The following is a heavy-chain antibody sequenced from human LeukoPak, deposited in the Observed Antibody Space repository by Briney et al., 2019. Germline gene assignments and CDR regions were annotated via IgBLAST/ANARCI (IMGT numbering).Heavy chain of an antibody. Sequence: SETLSLTCTVSGGSISSYYWSWIRQPAGKGLEWIGRIYTSGSTNYNPSLKSRVTISVDTSKNQFSLKLSSVTAADTAVYYCARATYSGSYSPFDYWGQGTLVTVSS. CDR1: GGSISSYY. V-gene: IGHV4-4*07. CDR3: ARATYSGSYSPFDY. J-gene: IGHJ4*02. CDR2: IYTSGST. D-gene: IGHD1-26*01.